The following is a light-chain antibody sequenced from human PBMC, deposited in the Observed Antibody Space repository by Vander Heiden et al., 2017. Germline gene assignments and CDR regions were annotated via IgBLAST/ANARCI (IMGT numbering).Light chain of an antibody. V-gene: IGLV3-9*01. CDR3: QVWDSSAL. CDR2: RGI. J-gene: IGLJ2*01. Sequence: SYELTQPLSVSVALGQTARTTCGGNNIGSKNVHWYQQKPGQAPVLVIYRGIIRPSGIPERFSGSNSGNTATLTISRAQAGDEADYYCQVWDSSALFGGGTKLTVL. CDR1: NIGSKN.